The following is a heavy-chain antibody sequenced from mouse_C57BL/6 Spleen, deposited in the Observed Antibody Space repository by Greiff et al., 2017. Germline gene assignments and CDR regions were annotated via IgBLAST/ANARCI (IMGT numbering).Heavy chain of an antibody. CDR3: ARALLYYGSSYGYFDV. Sequence: EVKLMESEGGLVQPGSSMKLSCTASGFTFSDYYMAWVRQVPEKGLEWVANINYDGSSTYYLDSLKSRFIISRDNAKNILYLQMSSLKSEDTATYYCARALLYYGSSYGYFDVWGTGTTVTVSS. V-gene: IGHV5-16*01. J-gene: IGHJ1*03. CDR1: GFTFSDYY. CDR2: INYDGSST. D-gene: IGHD1-1*01.